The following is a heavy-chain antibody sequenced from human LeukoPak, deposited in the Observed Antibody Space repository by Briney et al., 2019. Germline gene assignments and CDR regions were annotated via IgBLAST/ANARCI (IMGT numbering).Heavy chain of an antibody. CDR1: GDSVSGVY. CDR2: VYYSGDT. V-gene: IGHV4-59*08. Sequence: PSETLSLTCTVSGDSVSGVYWSWIRQPPGKGLEWIGSVYYSGDTNYNPSLKSRVTMSLDTSKNQVSLRLSSVTAADTAVYYCARHPFATPFDYWGRGTLLTVSS. CDR3: ARHPFATPFDY. D-gene: IGHD2-15*01. J-gene: IGHJ4*02.